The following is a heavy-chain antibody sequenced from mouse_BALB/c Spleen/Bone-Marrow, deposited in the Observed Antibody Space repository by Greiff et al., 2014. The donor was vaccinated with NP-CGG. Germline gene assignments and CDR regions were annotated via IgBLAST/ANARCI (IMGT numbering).Heavy chain of an antibody. D-gene: IGHD2-3*01. CDR3: AHDGLLPGMDY. V-gene: IGHV1-85*01. J-gene: IGHJ4*01. Sequence: VKVVESGAELVKPGASVKLSCKASGYTFTSYDINWVRQRPEQGLEWIGWIFPGDNSTKYNEKFKGKATLTTDKSSSTAYMQLSRLTSQDSAVYFCAHDGLLPGMDYWGQGTSVTVSS. CDR1: GYTFTSYD. CDR2: IFPGDNST.